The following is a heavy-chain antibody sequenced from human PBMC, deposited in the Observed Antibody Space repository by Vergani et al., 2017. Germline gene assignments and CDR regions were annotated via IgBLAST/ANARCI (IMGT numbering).Heavy chain of an antibody. J-gene: IGHJ4*02. Sequence: VQLLESGGGLVQPGGSLRLSCEASGFSFPGYAMSWVRQAPGKGLEWLTFIRYDGSNTYYADSVKGRFTISSDNSKNTLFLQMNSLRPEDTAVYYCARDTVTGSRYFDYWGQGTLVTVSS. CDR2: IRYDGSNT. V-gene: IGHV3-30*02. CDR1: GFSFPGYA. CDR3: ARDTVTGSRYFDY. D-gene: IGHD6-19*01.